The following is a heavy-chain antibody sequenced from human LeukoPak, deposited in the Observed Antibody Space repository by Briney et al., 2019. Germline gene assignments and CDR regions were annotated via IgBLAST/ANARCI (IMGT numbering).Heavy chain of an antibody. CDR1: GGSISSSNW. CDR2: IYHSGST. D-gene: IGHD3-10*01. J-gene: IGHJ5*02. Sequence: SETLSLTCAVSGGSISSSNWWSWVRQPPGKGLEWIGEIYHSGSTNYNPSLKSRVTISVDKSKNQFSLKLSSVTAADTAVYYCATRYGSGSYYRNFWFDPWGQVTLVTVSS. V-gene: IGHV4-4*02. CDR3: ATRYGSGSYYRNFWFDP.